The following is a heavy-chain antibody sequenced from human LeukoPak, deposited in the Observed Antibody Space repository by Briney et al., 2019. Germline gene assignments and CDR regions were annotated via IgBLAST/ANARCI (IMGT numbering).Heavy chain of an antibody. CDR3: ARNRYFDWLEFDY. CDR2: IYHTGTT. D-gene: IGHD3-9*01. CDR1: GGSISSGGYY. V-gene: IGHV4-30-2*01. J-gene: IGHJ4*02. Sequence: SETLSLTCTVSGGSISSGGYYWSWIRQPPGKGLEWIGNIYHTGTTYYNPSLKSRVTISIDTSKNQFSLRLSSVTAADTAVYFCARNRYFDWLEFDYWGQGILVTVSS.